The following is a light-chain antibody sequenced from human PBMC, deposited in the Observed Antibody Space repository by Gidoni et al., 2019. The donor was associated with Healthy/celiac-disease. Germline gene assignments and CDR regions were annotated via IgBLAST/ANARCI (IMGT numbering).Light chain of an antibody. CDR2: AAS. CDR3: QQANSFPRT. Sequence: DIQMTQSPSSVSASVGDRVTITCRASQDISNWLAWYQQKPGKAPKLLIYAASSLQTGVPSRFSGSGSGTDFTLTINTLQLEDFATYYCQQANSFPRTFGPGTKVDIK. CDR1: QDISNW. V-gene: IGKV1-12*01. J-gene: IGKJ3*01.